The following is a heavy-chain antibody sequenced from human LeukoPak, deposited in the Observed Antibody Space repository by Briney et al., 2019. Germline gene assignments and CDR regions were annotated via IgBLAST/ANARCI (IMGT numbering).Heavy chain of an antibody. J-gene: IGHJ4*02. D-gene: IGHD4-17*01. CDR1: GGSFSGYY. Sequence: PSETLSLTCAVYGGSFSGYYWSWIPQPPGKGREWMGEINHSGSTNYNPSLKSRVTISVDTSKNQFSLKLSSVTAADTAVYYCARAKHDYGDYVARVDFDYWGQGTLVTVSS. CDR2: INHSGST. CDR3: ARAKHDYGDYVARVDFDY. V-gene: IGHV4-34*01.